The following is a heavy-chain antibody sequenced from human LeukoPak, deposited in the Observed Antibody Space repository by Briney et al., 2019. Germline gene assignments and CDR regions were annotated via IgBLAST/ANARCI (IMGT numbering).Heavy chain of an antibody. Sequence: PGGSPRLSRAASVFTLSSSSMSSVRPAAGKGLEWVSVVSSGGSTYYTDSAKGRFTLSRDNSKNPLYLQMITLRADDTAVYYCAISSGGRYYFDFWGQGALVTVSS. D-gene: IGHD2-15*01. CDR2: VSSGGST. J-gene: IGHJ4*02. V-gene: IGHV3-53*01. CDR1: VFTLSSSS. CDR3: AISSGGRYYFDF.